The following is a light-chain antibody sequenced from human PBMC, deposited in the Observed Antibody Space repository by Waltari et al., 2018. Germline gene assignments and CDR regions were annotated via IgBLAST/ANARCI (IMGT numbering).Light chain of an antibody. J-gene: IGLJ2*01. Sequence: QSVLTQPPSASGPPGQRVTIPCSGSSSTIGSNYVSWYQQLPGTAPKLLIYRNNQRPSGVPDRFSGSKSGTSASLAISGLRSEDEADYYCAAWDDSLSGPNVVFGGGTKLTVL. CDR3: AAWDDSLSGPNVV. V-gene: IGLV1-47*01. CDR2: RNN. CDR1: SSTIGSNY.